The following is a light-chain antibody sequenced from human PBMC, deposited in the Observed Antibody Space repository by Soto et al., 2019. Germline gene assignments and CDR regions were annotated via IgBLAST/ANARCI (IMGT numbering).Light chain of an antibody. CDR1: SSDVGSYNL. CDR3: CSYAGSRTFV. J-gene: IGLJ1*01. Sequence: QSALTQPASVSGSPGQSITISCTGTSSDVGSYNLVSWYQQHPGKAPKVMIYEGSKRPSGVSNRFSGSKSGNTASLTISGLQAEDEADYYCCSYAGSRTFVFGTGTKVTVL. V-gene: IGLV2-23*03. CDR2: EGS.